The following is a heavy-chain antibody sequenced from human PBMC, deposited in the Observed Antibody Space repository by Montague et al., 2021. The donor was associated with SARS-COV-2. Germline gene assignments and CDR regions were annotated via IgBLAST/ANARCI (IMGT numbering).Heavy chain of an antibody. V-gene: IGHV4-34*01. CDR3: ARLGAITLVRGITKADFSNYGMDV. CDR2: INHSGST. J-gene: IGHJ6*02. D-gene: IGHD3-10*01. CDR1: SGSFRGYY. Sequence: SETLSLTCAVSSGSFRGYYWGWIRQPPGKGLEWIGEINHSGSTTYNPSLESRVSISVDTSNKQFSLKVTSVTAADTAVYYCARLGAITLVRGITKADFSNYGMDVWGQGTTVTGSS.